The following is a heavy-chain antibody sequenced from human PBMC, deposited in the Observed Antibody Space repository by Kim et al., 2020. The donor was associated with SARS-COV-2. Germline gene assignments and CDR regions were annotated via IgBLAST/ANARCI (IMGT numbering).Heavy chain of an antibody. CDR1: GGSISSYY. V-gene: IGHV4-59*01. D-gene: IGHD4-17*01. CDR3: ASGGDYVDVIRFAV. CDR2: IYYSGSP. J-gene: IGHJ4*02. Sequence: SETLSLTCTVSGGSISSYYWNWIRQPPGKGLEWIGYIYYSGSPNYNRSLKSRVTISVDTSKNQFSLKLSSVTAADTAGYHCASGGDYVDVIRFAVWGQG.